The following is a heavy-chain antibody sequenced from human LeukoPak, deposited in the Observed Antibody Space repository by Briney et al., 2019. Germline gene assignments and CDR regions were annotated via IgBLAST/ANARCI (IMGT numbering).Heavy chain of an antibody. V-gene: IGHV3-53*01. D-gene: IGHD3-9*01. Sequence: AGGSLRLSCAASGFIVSSSYVNWVRQAPGKGLEWVSVIYSGGSTYYADSVKGRFTISRDNSDNTVYLQMNSLTADDTAVYYCASGSNSGYNYWGQGTLVTVSS. J-gene: IGHJ4*02. CDR3: ASGSNSGYNY. CDR1: GFIVSSSY. CDR2: IYSGGST.